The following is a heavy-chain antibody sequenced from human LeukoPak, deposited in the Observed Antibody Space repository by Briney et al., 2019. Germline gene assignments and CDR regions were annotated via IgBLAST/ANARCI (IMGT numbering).Heavy chain of an antibody. J-gene: IGHJ4*02. D-gene: IGHD3-3*01. Sequence: GGSLRLSCAASGFTFSSYSMNWVRQAPGKGLEWVSFISSSSSYIYYADSVKGRFTISRDNAKNSLYLQMNSLRAEDTAVYYCARDRRAIFGVVTNDYWGQGTLVTVSS. CDR3: ARDRRAIFGVVTNDY. CDR2: ISSSSSYI. V-gene: IGHV3-21*01. CDR1: GFTFSSYS.